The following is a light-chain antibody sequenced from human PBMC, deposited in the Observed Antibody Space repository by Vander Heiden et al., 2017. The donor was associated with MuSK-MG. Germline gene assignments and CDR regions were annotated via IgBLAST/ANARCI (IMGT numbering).Light chain of an antibody. CDR3: AAWDDSLNGVV. V-gene: IGLV1-36*01. CDR1: SSNVGSNA. Sequence: QSVLTQPPSVSEAPRQRVTISCSGGSSNVGSNAERWYQQLHGEAPKRHSYYNHRRRSGVPGRFSAAKSGTSASLAITGLQAEAEADYYCAAWDDSLNGVVFGGGTRLTVL. J-gene: IGLJ2*01. CDR2: YNH.